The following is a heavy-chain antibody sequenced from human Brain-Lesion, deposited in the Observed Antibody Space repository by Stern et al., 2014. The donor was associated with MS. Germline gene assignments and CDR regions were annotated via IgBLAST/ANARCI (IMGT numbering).Heavy chain of an antibody. J-gene: IGHJ3*02. V-gene: IGHV4-61*02. CDR3: ARAYYYDTSGDSDAFNI. Sequence: QLQLQESGPGLVKPSQTLSLTCTVSGASISSGTYFWTWIRQPAGKGLEWIGRISTSGSTPSNPSLKSRVPISQATSKKEFSLKLTSVTAADTAVYYCARAYYYDTSGDSDAFNIWGQGTQVTVSS. CDR1: GASISSGTYF. CDR2: ISTSGST. D-gene: IGHD3-22*01.